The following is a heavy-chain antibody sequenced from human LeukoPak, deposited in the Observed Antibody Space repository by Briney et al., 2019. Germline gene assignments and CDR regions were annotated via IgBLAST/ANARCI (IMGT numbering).Heavy chain of an antibody. J-gene: IGHJ4*02. Sequence: PGGSLRLSCAASGFTVSNNYMSWVRQTPGKGLEWVSVIYSGNSGGSTYYADSVKGRFTISRDNSKNTPYLQMNSLRAEDTAVYYCARDWSHRCFDYWGREPWSPSPQ. CDR3: ARDWSHRCFDY. V-gene: IGHV3-53*01. CDR2: IYSGNSGGST. D-gene: IGHD3-3*01. CDR1: GFTVSNNY.